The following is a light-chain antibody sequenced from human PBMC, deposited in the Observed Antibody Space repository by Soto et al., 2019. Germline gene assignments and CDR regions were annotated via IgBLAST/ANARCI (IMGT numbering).Light chain of an antibody. V-gene: IGLV2-14*01. CDR3: SSHTTSSALQV. CDR1: ISDFVVYNY. Sequence: QSVLTQPASVSGSPGQSITISCTGTISDFVVYNYVSWYQQHPGKAPKLMIYGVSNRPSGVSNRFSSSKSGNTASLTISGLQAEDEADYYCSSHTTSSALQVFGSGTKVTVL. J-gene: IGLJ1*01. CDR2: GVS.